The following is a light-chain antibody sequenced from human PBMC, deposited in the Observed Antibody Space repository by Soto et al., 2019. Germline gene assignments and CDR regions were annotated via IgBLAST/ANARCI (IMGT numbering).Light chain of an antibody. Sequence: QSALTQPASVSGSPGQSITISCTGTSSDVGGYNYVSWYQHHPGKAPKLMIYDVSDRPSGVSNRFSGSKSGNTASLTISGLQVDDEADFYCTSYSSSTTLVFGTGTKVTVL. V-gene: IGLV2-14*03. CDR2: DVS. CDR3: TSYSSSTTLV. CDR1: SSDVGGYNY. J-gene: IGLJ1*01.